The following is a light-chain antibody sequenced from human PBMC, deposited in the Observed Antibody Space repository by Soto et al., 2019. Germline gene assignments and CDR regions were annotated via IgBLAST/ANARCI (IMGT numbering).Light chain of an antibody. J-gene: IGLJ2*01. Sequence: ALTQPPSASGSPGQSVTISCTGTSSDVGGYNYVSWYQQHPGKAPKLMIYEVSKRPSGVPDRFSGSKSGNTASLTVSGLQAEDEADYYCSSYAGSNNLGVFGGGTKVTVL. CDR3: SSYAGSNNLGV. V-gene: IGLV2-8*01. CDR2: EVS. CDR1: SSDVGGYNY.